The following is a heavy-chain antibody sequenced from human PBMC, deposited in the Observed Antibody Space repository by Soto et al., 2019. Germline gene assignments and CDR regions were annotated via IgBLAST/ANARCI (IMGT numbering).Heavy chain of an antibody. V-gene: IGHV1-69*13. CDR3: ARGRVVKYYDSSGYHSSWFDP. J-gene: IGHJ5*02. CDR1: GGTFSSYA. D-gene: IGHD3-22*01. CDR2: IIPIFGTA. Sequence: GASVKVSCKASGGTFSSYAISWVRQAPGQGLEWMGGIIPIFGTANYAQKFQGRVTITADESTSTAYMELSSLRSEDTAVYYCARGRVVKYYDSSGYHSSWFDPWGQGTLVTVSS.